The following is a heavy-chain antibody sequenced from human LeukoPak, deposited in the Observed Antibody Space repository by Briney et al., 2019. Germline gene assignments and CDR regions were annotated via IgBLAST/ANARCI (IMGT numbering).Heavy chain of an antibody. V-gene: IGHV3-9*03. CDR1: GFTFDDDA. Sequence: GRSLRLSCAASGFTFDDDAMHWVRQAPGKGLEWVSGISWNSGSIGYADSVKGRFTISRDNAKNSLYLQMNSLRAEDMALYYCAKGLSSGWYSAGDYWGQGTLVTVSS. D-gene: IGHD6-19*01. CDR3: AKGLSSGWYSAGDY. J-gene: IGHJ4*02. CDR2: ISWNSGSI.